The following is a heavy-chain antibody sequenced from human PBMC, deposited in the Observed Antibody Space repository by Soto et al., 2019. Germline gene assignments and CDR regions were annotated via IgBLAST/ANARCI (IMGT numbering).Heavy chain of an antibody. CDR1: GFSLSTSGVG. CDR3: AHISPQDIVAVPAAPPHFDY. D-gene: IGHD2-2*01. Sequence: SGPTLVNPTQTLTLTCTFSGFSLSTSGVGVGWIRQPPGKALEWPALIYWDDDKRYSPSLKSRLTITKDTSKNQVVLTMTNMDPVDTATYYCAHISPQDIVAVPAAPPHFDYWGQGTLVTVSS. V-gene: IGHV2-5*02. J-gene: IGHJ4*02. CDR2: IYWDDDK.